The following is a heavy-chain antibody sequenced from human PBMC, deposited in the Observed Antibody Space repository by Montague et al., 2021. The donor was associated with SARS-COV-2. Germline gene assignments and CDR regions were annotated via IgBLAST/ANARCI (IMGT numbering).Heavy chain of an antibody. CDR2: SYYSGST. CDR1: GGSISSYY. CDR3: ARGSGRMGNAFDI. Sequence: SETLSLTCTVSGGSISSYYYSWIRQPPGKGLERIGYSYYSGSTNXNPSLKRRVTISVDTSKNQFPLKLSPVTAADTAVYYCARGSGRMGNAFDIWGQGAMVTVSS. J-gene: IGHJ3*02. D-gene: IGHD6-19*01. V-gene: IGHV4-59*01.